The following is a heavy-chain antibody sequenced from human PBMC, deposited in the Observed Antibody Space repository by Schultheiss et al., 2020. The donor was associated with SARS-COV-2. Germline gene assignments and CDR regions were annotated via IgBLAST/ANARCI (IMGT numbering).Heavy chain of an antibody. CDR2: IDPSDSYT. Sequence: GESLKISCKGSGYSFTSYWIGWVRQMPGKGLEWMGRIDPSDSYTNYSPSFQGHVTISADKSISTAYLQWSSLKASDTAIYYCARQMGSSISPLSDWGQGTLVTVSS. CDR3: ARQMGSSISPLSD. J-gene: IGHJ4*02. D-gene: IGHD6-13*01. V-gene: IGHV5-10-1*01. CDR1: GYSFTSYW.